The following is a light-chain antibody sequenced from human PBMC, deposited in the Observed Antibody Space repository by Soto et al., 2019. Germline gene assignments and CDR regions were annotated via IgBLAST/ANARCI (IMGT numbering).Light chain of an antibody. J-gene: IGKJ1*01. CDR3: QHYGTSPRT. Sequence: EIVLTQSPGTLSLSAGERATLSCRASQSVSSSYLAWYQQKPGQAPRLLIYGASSRATGIPDRFSGSGSGTDFTLTISGLEPEDFAVYYCQHYGTSPRTFGQGTKVEIK. CDR2: GAS. V-gene: IGKV3-20*01. CDR1: QSVSSSY.